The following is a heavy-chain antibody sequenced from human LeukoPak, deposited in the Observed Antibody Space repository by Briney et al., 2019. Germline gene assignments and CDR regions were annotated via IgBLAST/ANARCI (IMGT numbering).Heavy chain of an antibody. CDR1: GGTFSSYA. V-gene: IGHV1-69*01. Sequence: ASVKVSCKASGGTFSSYAIRWVRQAPGQGLEWMGGIIPIFGTANYAQKFQGRVTITADESTSTAYMELSSLRSEDTAVYYCATHRHQWELFPDYGMDVWGQGTTVTVSS. CDR2: IIPIFGTA. D-gene: IGHD1-26*01. CDR3: ATHRHQWELFPDYGMDV. J-gene: IGHJ6*02.